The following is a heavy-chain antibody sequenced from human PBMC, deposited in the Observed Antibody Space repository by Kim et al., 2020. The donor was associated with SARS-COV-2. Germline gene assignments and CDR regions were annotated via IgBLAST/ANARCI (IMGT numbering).Heavy chain of an antibody. CDR3: AKGYCGGDCYLLGDYCDY. Sequence: GGSLRLSCAASGFTFSSYGMHWVRQAPGKGLEWVAVISYDGSNKYYADSVKGRFTISRDNSKNTLYLQMNSLRAEDTAVYYCAKGYCGGDCYLLGDYCDYWGQGTLVTVSS. CDR2: ISYDGSNK. V-gene: IGHV3-30*18. J-gene: IGHJ4*02. CDR1: GFTFSSYG. D-gene: IGHD2-21*02.